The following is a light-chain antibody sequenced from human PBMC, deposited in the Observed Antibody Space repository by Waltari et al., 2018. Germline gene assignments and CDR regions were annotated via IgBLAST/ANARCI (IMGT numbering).Light chain of an antibody. CDR1: TSNIGKNY. CDR2: RTT. V-gene: IGLV1-47*01. Sequence: QSVLTQPPSVSGTPGQSVTMSCSGSTSNIGKNYVFWYQQLPGAAPKLLIPRTTQRPSGVPDRFSGSTSGTSASLAITDLRSEDEADYYCASWDASLSAGVFGGGTKLTVL. J-gene: IGLJ3*02. CDR3: ASWDASLSAGV.